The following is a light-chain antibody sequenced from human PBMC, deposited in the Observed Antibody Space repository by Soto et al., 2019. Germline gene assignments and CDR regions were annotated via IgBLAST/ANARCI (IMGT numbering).Light chain of an antibody. J-gene: IGKJ1*01. Sequence: DIQMTQSPSTLSASVGDRVTITCRARQSISRWLAWYQQKPGKAPKLLIYDASRLQSGVPPRFSGSGSGTEFTLAISSLQPDDFATYHCHQHSSHLWTFGQGTKVEMK. CDR3: HQHSSHLWT. CDR1: QSISRW. V-gene: IGKV1-5*01. CDR2: DAS.